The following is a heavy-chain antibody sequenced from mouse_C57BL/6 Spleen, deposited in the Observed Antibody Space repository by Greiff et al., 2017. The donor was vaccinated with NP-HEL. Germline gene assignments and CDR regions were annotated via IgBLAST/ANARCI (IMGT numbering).Heavy chain of an antibody. D-gene: IGHD2-5*01. Sequence: EVKLMESGGGLVKPGGSLKLSCAASGFTFSSYTMSWVRQTPEKRLEWVATISGGGGNTYYPDSVKGRFTISRDNAKNTLYLQMSSLRSEDTALYYCARRYSNYDWYFDVWGTGTTVTVSS. J-gene: IGHJ1*03. CDR3: ARRYSNYDWYFDV. CDR1: GFTFSSYT. CDR2: ISGGGGNT. V-gene: IGHV5-9*01.